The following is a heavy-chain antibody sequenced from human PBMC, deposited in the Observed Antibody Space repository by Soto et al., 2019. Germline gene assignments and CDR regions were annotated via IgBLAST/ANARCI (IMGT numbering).Heavy chain of an antibody. CDR1: GFTFSKAY. V-gene: IGHV3-15*01. CDR3: TTGTWIQLWLPDY. D-gene: IGHD5-18*01. CDR2: IKSKTDGGTT. J-gene: IGHJ4*02. Sequence: EVQLVESGGGLVKPGGSLRLSCAASGFTFSKAYMTRVRQAPGKGLEWVGHIKSKTDGGTTDYAAPVKGRFTISRDDSKNTLYPQMNSLKIEDTAVYYCTTGTWIQLWLPDYWGQGTLVTVSS.